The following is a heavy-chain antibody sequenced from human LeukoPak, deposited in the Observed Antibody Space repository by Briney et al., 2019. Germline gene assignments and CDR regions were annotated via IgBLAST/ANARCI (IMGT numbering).Heavy chain of an antibody. CDR1: GGSISDHY. CDR3: ARRPFDFWSGYSTKGRFDY. V-gene: IGHV4-59*08. D-gene: IGHD3-3*01. J-gene: IGHJ4*02. Sequence: SETLSLTCSVSGGSISDHYWSWVRQPPGKGLEWIGFIYYNRRTNYNPSLKSRVTISVDTSKNQFSLKLSSVTAADTAVYYCARRPFDFWSGYSTKGRFDYWGQGTLVTVSS. CDR2: IYYNRRT.